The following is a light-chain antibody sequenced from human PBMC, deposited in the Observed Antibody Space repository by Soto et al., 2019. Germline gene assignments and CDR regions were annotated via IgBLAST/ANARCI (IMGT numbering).Light chain of an antibody. CDR2: DAS. CDR1: TSISSW. CDR3: QQYNSYLYS. Sequence: DIQMTQSPSPLSASVGDRVTITCLASTSISSWLAWYQQKPGKAPKLLIYDASSLESGVPSRFSGSGSWTEFTLTTTSLQPDDFATYYCQQYNSYLYSFGQGTNLEIK. V-gene: IGKV1-5*01. J-gene: IGKJ2*01.